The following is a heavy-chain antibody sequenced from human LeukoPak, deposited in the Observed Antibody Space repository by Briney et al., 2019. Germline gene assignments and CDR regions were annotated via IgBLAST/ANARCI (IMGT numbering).Heavy chain of an antibody. CDR1: GGSISSYY. CDR2: IYYSGST. CDR3: ARAGWGAAAGIDY. V-gene: IGHV4-59*01. D-gene: IGHD6-13*01. J-gene: IGHJ4*02. Sequence: PSETLSLTCTVSGGSISSYYWSWIRQPPGKGLEWIGYIYYSGSTNYNPSLKSRVTISVDTSKNQFSLKLSSVTAADTAVYYCARAGWGAAAGIDYWGQGTLVTVSS.